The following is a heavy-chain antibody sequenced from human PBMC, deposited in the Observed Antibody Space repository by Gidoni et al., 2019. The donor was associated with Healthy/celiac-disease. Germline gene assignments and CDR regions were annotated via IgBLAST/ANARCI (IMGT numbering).Heavy chain of an antibody. CDR2: IIPIFGTA. CDR3: AREGIAAAGYYYYGMDV. CDR1: GGTFSSSA. V-gene: IGHV1-69*01. Sequence: VQLVQSGAEVKKPGSSVKVSCTASGGTFSSSAISWVRQAPGQGLEWMGGIIPIFGTANYAQKFQGRVTITADESTSTAYMELSSLRSEDTAVYYCAREGIAAAGYYYYGMDVWGQGTTVTVSS. J-gene: IGHJ6*02. D-gene: IGHD6-13*01.